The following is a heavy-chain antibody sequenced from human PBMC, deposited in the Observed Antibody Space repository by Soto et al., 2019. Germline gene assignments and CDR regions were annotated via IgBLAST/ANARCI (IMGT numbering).Heavy chain of an antibody. J-gene: IGHJ4*02. D-gene: IGHD1-26*01. Sequence: SVKVSCKASGGTFSRYAISWVRQAPGQGLEWMGGIIPIFGTANYAQKFQGRVTITADESTSTAYMELSSLRFEDTAVYYCARARVGPTTTGWLDDWGQGSLVTVFS. CDR1: GGTFSRYA. CDR3: ARARVGPTTTGWLDD. CDR2: IIPIFGTA. V-gene: IGHV1-69*13.